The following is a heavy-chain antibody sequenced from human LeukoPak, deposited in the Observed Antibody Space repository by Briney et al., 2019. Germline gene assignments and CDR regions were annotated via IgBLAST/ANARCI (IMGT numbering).Heavy chain of an antibody. D-gene: IGHD3-22*01. Sequence: SETLSLTCTVSGGSISSGSYYWSWIRQPAGKGLEWIGRIYTSGSTNYNPSLKSRVTISVDTSKNQFSLKLSSVTAADTAVYYCARGSGYYSFDYWGQGTLVTVSS. J-gene: IGHJ4*02. CDR1: GGSISSGSYY. CDR2: IYTSGST. CDR3: ARGSGYYSFDY. V-gene: IGHV4-61*02.